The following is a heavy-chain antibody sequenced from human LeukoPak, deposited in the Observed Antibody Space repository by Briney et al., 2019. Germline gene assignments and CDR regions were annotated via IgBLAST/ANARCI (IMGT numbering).Heavy chain of an antibody. Sequence: GASVKVSCKASGYTFTGYYMHWVRQAPGQGLEWMGWINPNSGGTNYAQKFQGRVTMTRNTSISTAYMELSSLRSEDTAVYYCARGGYSSTREYYYYGMDVWGQGTTVTVSS. CDR2: INPNSGGT. D-gene: IGHD6-13*01. CDR1: GYTFTGYY. CDR3: ARGGYSSTREYYYYGMDV. J-gene: IGHJ6*02. V-gene: IGHV1-2*02.